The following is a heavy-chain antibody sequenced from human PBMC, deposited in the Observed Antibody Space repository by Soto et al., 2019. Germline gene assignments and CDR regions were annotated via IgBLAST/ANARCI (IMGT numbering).Heavy chain of an antibody. Sequence: GSGPTLVNPTQTLTLTCTFSGFSLSTSGVGVGWIREPPGKALDWLALIYWNDDERYSPSLKSRLTITKDTSKNQVVLTMTNMDPVDTATYSCAHKQPHSSSWYPWFDPWGQGMLVTVSS. CDR2: IYWNDDE. V-gene: IGHV2-5*01. CDR3: AHKQPHSSSWYPWFDP. CDR1: GFSLSTSGVG. J-gene: IGHJ5*02. D-gene: IGHD6-13*01.